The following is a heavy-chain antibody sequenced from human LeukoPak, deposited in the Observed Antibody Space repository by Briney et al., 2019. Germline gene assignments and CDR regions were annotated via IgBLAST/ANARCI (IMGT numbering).Heavy chain of an antibody. V-gene: IGHV3-53*01. Sequence: GGSLRLSCVASGFIFSNYWMSWVRQAPGKGLEWVSVIYSGGSSYYADSVKGRFTISRDHSKNTLYLQMNSLRAEDTAVYYCARDWDYYEGHAFDIWGQGTMVTVSS. CDR2: IYSGGSS. CDR1: GFIFSNYW. CDR3: ARDWDYYEGHAFDI. J-gene: IGHJ3*02. D-gene: IGHD3-22*01.